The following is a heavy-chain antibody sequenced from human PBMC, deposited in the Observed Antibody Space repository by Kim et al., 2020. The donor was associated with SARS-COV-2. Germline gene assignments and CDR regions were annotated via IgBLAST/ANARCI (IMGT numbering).Heavy chain of an antibody. CDR1: GGSISSSSYY. Sequence: SETLSLTCTVAGGSISSSSYYWGWIRQPPGKGLEWIGSIYYSGSTYYNPSPKSRVTISVDTSKNQFSLKLSSVTAADTAVYYCARVLILTNAGAFDIWGQGTMVTVSS. D-gene: IGHD3-9*01. CDR3: ARVLILTNAGAFDI. J-gene: IGHJ3*02. V-gene: IGHV4-39*07. CDR2: IYYSGST.